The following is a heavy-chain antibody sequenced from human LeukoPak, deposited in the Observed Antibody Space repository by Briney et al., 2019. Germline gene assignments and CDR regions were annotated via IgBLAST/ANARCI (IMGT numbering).Heavy chain of an antibody. V-gene: IGHV1-46*01. CDR2: INPNGGST. Sequence: GASVKVSCKASGYTFTSYYMHWVRQAPGHGLEWMGIINPNGGSTSYAQKFQGRVTMTRDTSTSTVYMELSSLRSEDTAVYYCARYSSSAGDYWGQGTLVTVSS. CDR1: GYTFTSYY. D-gene: IGHD6-13*01. J-gene: IGHJ4*02. CDR3: ARYSSSAGDY.